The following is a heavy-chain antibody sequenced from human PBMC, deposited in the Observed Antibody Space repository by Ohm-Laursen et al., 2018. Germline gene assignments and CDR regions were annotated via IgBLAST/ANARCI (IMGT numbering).Heavy chain of an antibody. Sequence: SLRLSCAASGFTFSSYSMNWVRQAPGKGLEWVSSISSSSSYIYYADSVKGRFTISRDNAKNSLYLQMNSLRAEDTGVYFCARVRGGWRVFDYWGQGTLVTVSS. CDR3: ARVRGGWRVFDY. J-gene: IGHJ4*02. V-gene: IGHV3-21*01. D-gene: IGHD6-19*01. CDR1: GFTFSSYS. CDR2: ISSSSSYI.